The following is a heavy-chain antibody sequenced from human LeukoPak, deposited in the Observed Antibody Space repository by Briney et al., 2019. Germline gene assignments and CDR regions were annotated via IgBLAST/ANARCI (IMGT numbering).Heavy chain of an antibody. CDR1: GFTFSSYA. CDR2: ISGSGGST. D-gene: IGHD3-10*01. Sequence: GGSLRLSCAASGFTFSSYAMSWVRQAPGKGLEWVSAISGSGGSTYYADSVKGRFTISRDNSKNTLYLQMNSLRAEDTAVYYCAKGGLLWFGEDYGMDVWGQGTTVTVPS. CDR3: AKGGLLWFGEDYGMDV. J-gene: IGHJ6*02. V-gene: IGHV3-23*01.